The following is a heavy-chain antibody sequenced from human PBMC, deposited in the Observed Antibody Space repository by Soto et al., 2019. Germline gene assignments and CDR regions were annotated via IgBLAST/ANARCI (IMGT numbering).Heavy chain of an antibody. CDR1: GFTISTYA. D-gene: IGHD2-21*01. CDR2: VTGSGGQI. J-gene: IGHJ5*02. Sequence: GGSLRLSCAASGFTISTYAMTWVRQAPGKGLECVSGVTGSGGQIHYADSVKGRFTISKDNSKNTLYLQMSSLREEDTALYYCAKDAVYKDGLWIMDSWGQGTLVTVSS. CDR3: AKDAVYKDGLWIMDS. V-gene: IGHV3-23*01.